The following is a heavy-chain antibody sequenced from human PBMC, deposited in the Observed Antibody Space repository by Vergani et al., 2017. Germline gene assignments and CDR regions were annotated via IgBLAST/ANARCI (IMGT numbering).Heavy chain of an antibody. V-gene: IGHV1-69*01. D-gene: IGHD2-15*01. CDR1: GGTFSSYA. J-gene: IGHJ5*02. Sequence: QVQLVQSGAEVKKPGSSVKVSCKASGGTFSSYAISWVRQAPGQGLEWMGGIIPIFGTANYAQKFQGRVTITADESTSTAYMELSSLRSEDTAVYYCARVPGYCSGGSCPQDDNWFDPWGQGTLVTVSS. CDR2: IIPIFGTA. CDR3: ARVPGYCSGGSCPQDDNWFDP.